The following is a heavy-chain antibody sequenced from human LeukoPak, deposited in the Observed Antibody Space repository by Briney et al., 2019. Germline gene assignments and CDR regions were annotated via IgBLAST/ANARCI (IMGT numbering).Heavy chain of an antibody. J-gene: IGHJ4*02. CDR3: ASTLGAYSGYDPPRY. D-gene: IGHD5-12*01. Sequence: GGSLRLSCAASGFTFSSYSMNWVRRAPGEGLEWVSSISSSSSYIYYADSVKGRFTISRDNAKNSLYLQMNSLRAEDTAVYYCASTLGAYSGYDPPRYWGQGTLVTVSS. CDR1: GFTFSSYS. CDR2: ISSSSSYI. V-gene: IGHV3-21*01.